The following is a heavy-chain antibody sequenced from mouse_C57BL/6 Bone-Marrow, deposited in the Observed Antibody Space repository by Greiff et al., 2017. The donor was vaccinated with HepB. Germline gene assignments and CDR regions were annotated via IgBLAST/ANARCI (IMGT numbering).Heavy chain of an antibody. CDR2: ISDGGSYT. V-gene: IGHV5-4*01. CDR3: ARAYYYGSSYDY. CDR1: GFTFSSYA. Sequence: DVQLVESGGGLVKPGGSLKLSCAASGFTFSSYAMSWVRQTPEKRLEWVATISDGGSYTYYPDNVKGRFTISRDNAKNNLYLQMSHLKSEDTAMYYCARAYYYGSSYDYWGQGTTLTVSS. D-gene: IGHD1-1*01. J-gene: IGHJ2*01.